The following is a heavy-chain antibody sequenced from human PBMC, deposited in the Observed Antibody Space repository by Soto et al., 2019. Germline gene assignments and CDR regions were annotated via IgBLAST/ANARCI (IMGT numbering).Heavy chain of an antibody. CDR1: GYTFTNYG. Sequence: QVQLVQSGTEVKKPGASVKVSYKASGYTFTNYGISWVRQAPGQGLEWLAWINTYNGHTNYAQKLQGRVTLTTDTSTSTAYMELRSLRSDDTAVYYCARDLLYSSRSTVRFDIWGQGTMVTVSS. CDR2: INTYNGHT. J-gene: IGHJ3*02. D-gene: IGHD6-13*01. CDR3: ARDLLYSSRSTVRFDI. V-gene: IGHV1-18*01.